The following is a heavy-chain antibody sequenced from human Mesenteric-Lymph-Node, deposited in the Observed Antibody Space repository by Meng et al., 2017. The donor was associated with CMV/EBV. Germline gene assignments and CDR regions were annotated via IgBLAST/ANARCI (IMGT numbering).Heavy chain of an antibody. CDR1: FTLRSYG. Sequence: FTLRSYGMHWVRQAPGKGLEWVAVIWYDGSNKYYADSVKGRFTISRDNSKNTLYLQMNSLRAEDTAVYYCARVFGSSWLSYWYFDLWGRGTLVTVSS. D-gene: IGHD6-13*01. CDR3: ARVFGSSWLSYWYFDL. CDR2: IWYDGSNK. J-gene: IGHJ2*01. V-gene: IGHV3-33*01.